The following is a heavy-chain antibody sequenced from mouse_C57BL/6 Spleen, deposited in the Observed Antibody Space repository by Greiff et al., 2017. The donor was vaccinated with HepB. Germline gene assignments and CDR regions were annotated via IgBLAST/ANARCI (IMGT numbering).Heavy chain of an antibody. CDR1: GYTFTSYW. CDR2: IYPGSGST. CDR3: ARKFHYYGSSGY. D-gene: IGHD1-1*01. J-gene: IGHJ2*01. Sequence: QVQLQQPGAELVKPGASVKMSCKASGYTFTSYWITWVKQRPGQGLEWIGDIYPGSGSTNYNEKFKSKATLTVDTSSSTAYMQLSSLTSEDSAVYYCARKFHYYGSSGYWGQGTTLTVSS. V-gene: IGHV1-55*01.